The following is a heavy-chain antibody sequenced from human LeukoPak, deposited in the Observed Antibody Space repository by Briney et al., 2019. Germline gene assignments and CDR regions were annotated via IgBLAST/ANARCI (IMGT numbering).Heavy chain of an antibody. CDR1: GYTFTGYY. J-gene: IGHJ5*02. D-gene: IGHD6-19*01. Sequence: GASVKVSCKASGYTFTGYYMHWVRQAPGQGLEWMGRINPNSGGTNYAQKFQGRVTMTRDTSISTAYMELSRLRADDTAVYYCARDLPGAGESNWFDPWGQGTLVTVSS. V-gene: IGHV1-2*06. CDR3: ARDLPGAGESNWFDP. CDR2: INPNSGGT.